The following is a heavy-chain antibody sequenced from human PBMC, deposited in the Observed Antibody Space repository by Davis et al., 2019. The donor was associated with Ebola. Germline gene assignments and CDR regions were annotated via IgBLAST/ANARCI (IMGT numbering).Heavy chain of an antibody. Sequence: PGGSLRLSCKGSGYSFTSYWISWVRQMPGKGLEWMGRIDPSDSYTNYSPSFQGHVTISADKSISTAYLQWSSLKASDTAMYYCARLDYDSSVPSYWGQGTLVTVSS. CDR3: ARLDYDSSVPSY. V-gene: IGHV5-10-1*01. CDR1: GYSFTSYW. D-gene: IGHD3-22*01. CDR2: IDPSDSYT. J-gene: IGHJ4*02.